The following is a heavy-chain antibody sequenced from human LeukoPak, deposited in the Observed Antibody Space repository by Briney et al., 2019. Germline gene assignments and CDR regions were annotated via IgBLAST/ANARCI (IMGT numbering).Heavy chain of an antibody. CDR1: GFTFSSYT. CDR2: ISSSSGYI. Sequence: GGSLRLSCAASGFTFSSYTMNWVRQAPGRGLEWVSSISSSSGYIYYADSVKGRFTISRDNAKNSLYLQMNSLRAEDTAVYYCAGPSSSGVGYWGQGTLVTVSS. J-gene: IGHJ4*02. D-gene: IGHD3-10*01. V-gene: IGHV3-21*01. CDR3: AGPSSSGVGY.